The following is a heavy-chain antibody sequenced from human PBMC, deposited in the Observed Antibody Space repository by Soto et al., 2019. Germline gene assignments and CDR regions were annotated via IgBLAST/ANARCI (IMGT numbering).Heavy chain of an antibody. CDR1: GYTFTSYG. D-gene: IGHD2-15*01. V-gene: IGHV1-18*04. J-gene: IGHJ6*02. CDR2: ISAYNGNT. CDR3: ARTRVVAATDYYDGMDV. Sequence: ASVKVSCKASGYTFTSYGISWVRQAPGQGLEWMGWISAYNGNTNYAQKLQGRVTMTTDTSTSTAYMELRSLRSDDTAVYYCARTRVVAATDYYDGMDVWGQGTTVTVSS.